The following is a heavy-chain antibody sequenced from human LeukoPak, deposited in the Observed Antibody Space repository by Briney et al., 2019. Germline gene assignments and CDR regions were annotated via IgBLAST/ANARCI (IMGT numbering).Heavy chain of an antibody. CDR2: IGDNGGDT. CDR3: GRDWKLDY. CDR1: GFTFNNYA. V-gene: IGHV3-23*01. D-gene: IGHD4-23*01. Sequence: GGSLRLSCAASGFTFNNYAMSWVRQAPGKGLEGVSAIGDNGGDTKYAVSVKGRFTISRDNSRSALYLQMNTLRVEDTAIYYCGRDWKLDYWGQGTLVTVSS. J-gene: IGHJ4*02.